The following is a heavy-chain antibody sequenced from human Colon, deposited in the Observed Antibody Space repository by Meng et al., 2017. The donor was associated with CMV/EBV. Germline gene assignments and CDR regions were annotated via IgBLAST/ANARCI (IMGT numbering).Heavy chain of an antibody. Sequence: CAASALTFGTSAMSWVRQAPGKGLEWVSSISRDSDRTYYAESVNGRFTISRDNPKNTVYLQMNSLRAEDTALYYCAKAATISFPMTLWGQGTLVTVSS. D-gene: IGHD5-24*01. CDR3: AKAATISFPMTL. V-gene: IGHV3-23*01. CDR2: ISRDSDRT. CDR1: ALTFGTSA. J-gene: IGHJ4*02.